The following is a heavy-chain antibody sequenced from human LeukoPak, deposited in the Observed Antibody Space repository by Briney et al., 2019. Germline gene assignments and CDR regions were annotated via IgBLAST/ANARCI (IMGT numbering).Heavy chain of an antibody. J-gene: IGHJ4*02. CDR3: AREFREDTAFDS. Sequence: SETLSLTCAVSGDSIDSTRYYWGWIRQPPGKRLEWIGSIYFSGSTYYNPSLKRRVTISVDTSKNQFSLKLSSVTAADTAVYYCAREFREDTAFDSWGQGTLVTVSS. D-gene: IGHD5-18*01. CDR2: IYFSGST. CDR1: GDSIDSTRYY. V-gene: IGHV4-39*07.